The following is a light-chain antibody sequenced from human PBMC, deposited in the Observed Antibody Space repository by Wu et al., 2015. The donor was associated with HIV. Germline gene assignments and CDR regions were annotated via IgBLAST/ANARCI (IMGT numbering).Light chain of an antibody. Sequence: MVMTQSPATLSVSPGERATLSCRASQSVSNNLAWYQQKPGQAPRLLIYDASTRATGIPARFSGSGSGTEFTLTISRLEPEDFAVYYCQQYGDSPVSFGQGTKLQIK. V-gene: IGKV3-15*01. CDR3: QQYGDSPVS. CDR1: QSVSNN. CDR2: DAS. J-gene: IGKJ2*03.